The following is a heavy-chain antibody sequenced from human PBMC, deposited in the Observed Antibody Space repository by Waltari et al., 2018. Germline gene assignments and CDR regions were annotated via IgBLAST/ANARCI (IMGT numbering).Heavy chain of an antibody. CDR1: GFTFLNYP. D-gene: IGHD6-19*01. V-gene: IGHV3-23*01. CDR3: VRESPIAVAGS. Sequence: EVQLLESGGGLVQPGGSLRLSCAASGFTFLNYPMSWVRQAPGKGLEWVSAIGGGGGHIYYADSVNGRFTISRDNSNNTVYLQMNSLRVDDTAVYYCVRESPIAVAGSWGQGTLVTVSS. CDR2: IGGGGGHI. J-gene: IGHJ4*02.